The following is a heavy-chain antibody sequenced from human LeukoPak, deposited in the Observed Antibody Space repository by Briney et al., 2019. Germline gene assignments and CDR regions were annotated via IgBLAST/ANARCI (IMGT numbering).Heavy chain of an antibody. J-gene: IGHJ4*02. D-gene: IGHD1/OR15-1a*01. CDR2: IYHTGST. CDR1: GGPFTTYY. V-gene: IGHV4-34*01. CDR3: ARGGEQPIN. Sequence: SETLSLTCAVYGGPFTTYYWSWIRQPPGKGLEWIGDIYHTGSTTYNPSLKSRVTISVDTSKNQFSLKLSSVTAADTAVYYCARGGEQPINWGQGTLVTVSS.